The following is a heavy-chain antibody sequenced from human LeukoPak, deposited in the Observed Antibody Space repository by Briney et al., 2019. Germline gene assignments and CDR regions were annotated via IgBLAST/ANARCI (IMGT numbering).Heavy chain of an antibody. D-gene: IGHD3-16*01. V-gene: IGHV1-46*01. Sequence: ASVKVSCKASGYTFTSYDMYWVRQAPGQGLEWMGIINPSGGSTSYAQKFQGRVTMTRNTSISTAYMELSSLRSEDTAVYYCARGGRGDYFDYWGQGTLVTVSS. J-gene: IGHJ4*02. CDR2: INPSGGST. CDR1: GYTFTSYD. CDR3: ARGGRGDYFDY.